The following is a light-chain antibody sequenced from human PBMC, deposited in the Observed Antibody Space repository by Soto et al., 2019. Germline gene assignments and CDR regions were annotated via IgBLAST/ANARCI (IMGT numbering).Light chain of an antibody. J-gene: IGLJ3*02. Sequence: QSALTQPASVSGSPGQSITISCTGTSSDVAGYNYVSWYQQHPGKAPKLMIYEVSNRPSGVSNRFSGSKSGNTASLTISGLQAADEADYYCSSYTSSSTLEVFGGGTKLTVL. CDR2: EVS. CDR1: SSDVAGYNY. CDR3: SSYTSSSTLEV. V-gene: IGLV2-14*01.